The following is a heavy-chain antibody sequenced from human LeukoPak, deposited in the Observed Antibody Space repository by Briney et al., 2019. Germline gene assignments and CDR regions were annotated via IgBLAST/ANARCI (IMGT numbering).Heavy chain of an antibody. D-gene: IGHD5-18*01. V-gene: IGHV4-59*01. CDR1: GGSISSYY. Sequence: SETLSLTCAVSGGSISSYYWSWIRQPPGKGLEWIGFFYYSGSTNYNPSLKSRVTISVDTSKNHFSLKLSSVTAADTDVYYCERGPGGYSYGYYFAYWGQGTLVTVSS. J-gene: IGHJ4*02. CDR2: FYYSGST. CDR3: ERGPGGYSYGYYFAY.